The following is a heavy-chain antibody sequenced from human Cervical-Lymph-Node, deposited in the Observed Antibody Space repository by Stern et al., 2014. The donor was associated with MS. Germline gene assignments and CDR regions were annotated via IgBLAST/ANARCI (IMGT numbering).Heavy chain of an antibody. D-gene: IGHD5-24*01. Sequence: QVQLQESGPGLVKPSETLSLTCTVSGGSISGYDCSWIRQPPGKGLEWIGHIYYSGSTNYMPSLKSRVSISIDTPKNQFSLKLSSVTAAETAVYYCARSRDAYSPLAYWGQGALVTVSS. CDR3: ARSRDAYSPLAY. CDR1: GGSISGYD. V-gene: IGHV4-59*01. J-gene: IGHJ4*02. CDR2: IYYSGST.